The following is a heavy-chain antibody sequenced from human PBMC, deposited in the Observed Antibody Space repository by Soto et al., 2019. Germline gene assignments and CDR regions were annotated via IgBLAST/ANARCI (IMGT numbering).Heavy chain of an antibody. CDR2: ISGSGGST. V-gene: IGHV3-23*01. Sequence: GGSLRLSCAASGFTFSSYAMSWVRQAPGKGLEWVSAISGSGGSTYYADSVKGRFTISRDNSKNTLYLQMNSLRAEDTAVYYCAKKSSSGWYVFDHDYWGQGTLVTVSS. D-gene: IGHD6-19*01. J-gene: IGHJ4*02. CDR3: AKKSSSGWYVFDHDY. CDR1: GFTFSSYA.